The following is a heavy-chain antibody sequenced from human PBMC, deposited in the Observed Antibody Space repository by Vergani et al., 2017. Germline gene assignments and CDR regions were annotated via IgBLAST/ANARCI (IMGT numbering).Heavy chain of an antibody. J-gene: IGHJ4*02. CDR3: ARETVGYCSRTSCYGEGDFDY. CDR2: IYTSGST. D-gene: IGHD2-2*01. CDR1: GGSISSYY. V-gene: IGHV4-4*07. Sequence: QVQLQESGPGLVKPSETLSLTCTVSGGSISSYYWSWIRQPAGKGLEWIGRIYTSGSTNYNPSLKSRVTMSVDTSKNQFSLKLSSVTAADTAVYYCARETVGYCSRTSCYGEGDFDYWGQGTLVTVSS.